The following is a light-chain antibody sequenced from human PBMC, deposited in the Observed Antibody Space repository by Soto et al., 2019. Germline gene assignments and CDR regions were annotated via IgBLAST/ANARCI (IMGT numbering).Light chain of an antibody. V-gene: IGKV3D-15*01. J-gene: IGKJ3*01. CDR2: GAS. CDR1: ESVGTH. CDR3: QQYHYWPLT. Sequence: EIVMTQSPATLSVSPGEGATLSCRASESVGTHLAWYQQKPGQAPRLLVYGASTRDTGIPARFSGGGSGAEFTLTITSLQSEDFAIYYCQQYHYWPLTFGPGTRVDIK.